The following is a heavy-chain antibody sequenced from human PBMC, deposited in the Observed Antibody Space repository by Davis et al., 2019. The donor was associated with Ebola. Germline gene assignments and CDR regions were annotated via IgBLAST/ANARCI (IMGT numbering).Heavy chain of an antibody. CDR1: GFSFSNYA. CDR2: IGTSVYTT. V-gene: IGHV3-23*01. D-gene: IGHD1-7*01. CDR3: AKGEGGNWNFR. J-gene: IGHJ4*02. Sequence: GESLKISCAASGFSFSNYAMSWVRQAPGKGLEWVAAIGTSVYTTFYANSVKGRFTISRDNSKNTLYLQMNSLRADDTAVYYCAKGEGGNWNFRWGQGTLVTVSS.